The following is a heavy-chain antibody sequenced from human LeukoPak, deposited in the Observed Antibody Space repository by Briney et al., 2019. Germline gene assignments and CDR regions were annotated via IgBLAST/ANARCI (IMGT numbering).Heavy chain of an antibody. J-gene: IGHJ4*02. D-gene: IGHD3-22*01. Sequence: GGSLRLSCAASGFTFSGYWMHWVRQAPGKGLVWVSRINSDGSSTSYADSVKGRFTISRDNAKNTLYLQMNSLRAEDTAVYYCAGWYYYDSSGLGYWGQGTLVTVSS. CDR3: AGWYYYDSSGLGY. CDR1: GFTFSGYW. V-gene: IGHV3-74*01. CDR2: INSDGSST.